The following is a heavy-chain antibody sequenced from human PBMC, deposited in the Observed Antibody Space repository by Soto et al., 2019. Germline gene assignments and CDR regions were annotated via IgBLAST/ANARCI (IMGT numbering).Heavy chain of an antibody. CDR2: INLDGSEK. CDR3: ARDGSTSWYSYDYHGLDV. D-gene: IGHD5-18*01. Sequence: EVQLVECGGGLVQPGGSLRLSCAASGFTFRTYWLSWVRQVPGKGLEWVANINLDGSEKNYVDSVKGRFTISRDNARNSLYLLMSSLRAEDTALYYCARDGSTSWYSYDYHGLDVWGQGTTVTVSS. V-gene: IGHV3-7*05. CDR1: GFTFRTYW. J-gene: IGHJ6*02.